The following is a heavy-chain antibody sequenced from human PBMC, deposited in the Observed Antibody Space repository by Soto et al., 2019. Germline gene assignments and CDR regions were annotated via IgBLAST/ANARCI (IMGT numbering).Heavy chain of an antibody. V-gene: IGHV3-23*01. CDR1: GFTFSSYA. D-gene: IGHD5-12*01. CDR3: AKGYGGYVEIDY. Sequence: EVQLLESGGGLVQPGGSLRLSCAASGFTFSSYAMSWVRQAPGKGLEWVSGMSGSGGSTYYADSVKGRFTIFRDNSKNTLYLQMNSLRAEDTAVYYCAKGYGGYVEIDYWGQGTLVTVSS. CDR2: MSGSGGST. J-gene: IGHJ4*02.